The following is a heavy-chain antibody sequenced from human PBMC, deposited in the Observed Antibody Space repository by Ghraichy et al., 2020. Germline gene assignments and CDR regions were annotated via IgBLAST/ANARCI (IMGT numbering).Heavy chain of an antibody. V-gene: IGHV4-31*03. J-gene: IGHJ5*02. CDR1: GGSISSGSYY. CDR2: ISNSGST. CDR3: ARAVNSYDYR. D-gene: IGHD5-18*01. Sequence: LRLSCTVSGGSISSGSYYWSWIRQHPGKGPEWIGHISNSGSTYYTPAVNSRVTISVDTSNNQFFLKLTSVTAADTALYYCARAVNSYDYRWGQGTLVTVSS.